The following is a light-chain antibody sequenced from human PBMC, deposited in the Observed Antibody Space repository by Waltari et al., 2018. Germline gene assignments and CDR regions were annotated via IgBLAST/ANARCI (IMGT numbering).Light chain of an antibody. Sequence: QSPLTQPASVSGSPGQSITISCTGSSSDVGGFNYVSWYQHHPDKAPKLIIYDVTTRPSGVSNRFSGSKSGNTASQTISGVQAEDEADYYCSSFSSSTTLVFGGGTKLTVL. J-gene: IGLJ2*01. CDR2: DVT. CDR1: SSDVGGFNY. V-gene: IGLV2-14*03. CDR3: SSFSSSTTLV.